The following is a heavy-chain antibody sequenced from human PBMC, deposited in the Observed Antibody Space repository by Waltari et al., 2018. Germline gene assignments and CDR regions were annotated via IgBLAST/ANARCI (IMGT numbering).Heavy chain of an antibody. J-gene: IGHJ5*02. Sequence: QVQLQESGPGLVKPSQTLSLTCTVSGGSISSGSYYWSWIRQPAGKGLEWIGRIYTSGITNYNPPLKSRVTISVDTSTNQFSLKLSSVPASDTAVYYCARDPPIDSGDYVNPPWGQGTLVTVSS. CDR3: ARDPPIDSGDYVNPP. CDR1: GGSISSGSYY. V-gene: IGHV4-61*02. CDR2: IYTSGIT. D-gene: IGHD4-17*01.